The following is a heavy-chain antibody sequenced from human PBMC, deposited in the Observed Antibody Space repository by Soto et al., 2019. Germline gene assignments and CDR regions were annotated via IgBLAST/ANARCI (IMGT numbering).Heavy chain of an antibody. V-gene: IGHV3-33*01. CDR3: ARDSDPDYYDSSELGNAFDI. J-gene: IGHJ3*02. CDR2: IWYDGSNK. Sequence: GGSLRLSCAASGFTFSSYGMHWVRQAPGKGLEWVAVIWYDGSNKYYADSVKGRFTISRDNSKNTLYLQMNSLRAEDTAVYYCARDSDPDYYDSSELGNAFDIWGQGTMVTVSS. D-gene: IGHD3-22*01. CDR1: GFTFSSYG.